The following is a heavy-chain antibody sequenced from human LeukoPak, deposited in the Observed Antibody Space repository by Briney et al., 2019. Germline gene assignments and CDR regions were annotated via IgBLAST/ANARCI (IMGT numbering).Heavy chain of an antibody. D-gene: IGHD2-15*01. Sequence: GGSLRLSCAASGFTFSSYGMYWVRQAPGKGLEWVAVIWYDGSNKYYADSVKGRFTISRDNSKNTLYLQMNSLRAEDTAVYYCAREDCSGGRCWFDPWGQGTLVTVSS. J-gene: IGHJ5*02. CDR2: IWYDGSNK. V-gene: IGHV3-33*01. CDR1: GFTFSSYG. CDR3: AREDCSGGRCWFDP.